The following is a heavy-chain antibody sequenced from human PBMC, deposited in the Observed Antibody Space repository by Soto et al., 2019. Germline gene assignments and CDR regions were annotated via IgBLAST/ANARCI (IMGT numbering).Heavy chain of an antibody. CDR2: TYYRSNWNT. Sequence: SQTLSLTCAISGDSVAGNSAAWNWVRQSPSRGLEWLGRTYYRSNWNTDYAISVKSRITINADTSTNQFSLQLNSVTPEDTAVYYCTGRLPGTLEAFGIWGQGTMVTVSS. CDR1: GDSVAGNSAA. CDR3: TGRLPGTLEAFGI. D-gene: IGHD3-10*01. J-gene: IGHJ3*02. V-gene: IGHV6-1*01.